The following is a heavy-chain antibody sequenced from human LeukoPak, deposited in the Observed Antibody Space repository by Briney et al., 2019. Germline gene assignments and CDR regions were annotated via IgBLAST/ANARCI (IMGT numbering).Heavy chain of an antibody. V-gene: IGHV3-30*18. Sequence: GGSLRLSCAASGFTFSSYGMHWVRQAPGKGLEWVAVISYDGSNKYYADSVKGRFTISRDNSKNTLYLQMNSLRAEDTAVYCCAKDSGYCSGGSCYYYFDYWGQGTLVTVSS. CDR2: ISYDGSNK. J-gene: IGHJ4*02. CDR3: AKDSGYCSGGSCYYYFDY. D-gene: IGHD2-15*01. CDR1: GFTFSSYG.